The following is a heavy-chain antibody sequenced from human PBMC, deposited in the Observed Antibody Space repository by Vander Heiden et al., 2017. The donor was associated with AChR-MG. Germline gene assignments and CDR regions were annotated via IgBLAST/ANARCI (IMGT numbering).Heavy chain of an antibody. Sequence: QLVESGGGLVQPGGSLRLSCAAPGLTFSGYWMYLVRQAPGKGLVWVSRIDSDGSSTSYADSVKGRFTISRDNAKNTLYLQMNSLRAEDTAVYYCARGYYYGSGSVGYWGKGTLVTVSS. J-gene: IGHJ4*02. D-gene: IGHD3-10*01. CDR1: GLTFSGYW. CDR2: IDSDGSST. CDR3: ARGYYYGSGSVGY. V-gene: IGHV3-74*01.